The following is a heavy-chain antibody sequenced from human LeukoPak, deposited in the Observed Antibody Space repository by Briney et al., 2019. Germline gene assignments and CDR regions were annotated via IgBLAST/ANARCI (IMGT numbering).Heavy chain of an antibody. CDR3: ARANRIAAQIDY. V-gene: IGHV4-38-2*02. CDR1: GYSTSSGYY. D-gene: IGHD2-15*01. Sequence: SETLSLTCTVSGYSTSSGYYWGWIRQPPGKGLEWIGSIYHSGSTYYNPSLKSRVTISVDTSKNQFSLNLSSVTAADTAVYYCARANRIAAQIDYWGQGTLVTVSS. J-gene: IGHJ4*02. CDR2: IYHSGST.